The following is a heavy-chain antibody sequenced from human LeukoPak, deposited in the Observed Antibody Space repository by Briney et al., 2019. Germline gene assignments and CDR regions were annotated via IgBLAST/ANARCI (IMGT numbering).Heavy chain of an antibody. D-gene: IGHD5-12*01. J-gene: IGHJ4*02. Sequence: PGGSLRLSCAASGFTFSSYAMSWVRQAPGKGLEWVSTVSGSGGSTYYADSVRGRFIISRDNSKNTVELQINSLRAEDTAVYFGGKTTAEKRSGQKPPGPVASWGQGTLVTVSS. CDR3: GKTTAEKRSGQKPPGPVAS. CDR2: VSGSGGST. V-gene: IGHV3-23*01. CDR1: GFTFSSYA.